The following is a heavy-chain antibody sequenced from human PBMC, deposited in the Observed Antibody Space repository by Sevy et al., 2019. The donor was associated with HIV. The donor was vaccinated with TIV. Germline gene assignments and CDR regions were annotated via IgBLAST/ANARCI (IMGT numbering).Heavy chain of an antibody. V-gene: IGHV3-15*07. CDR2: IKSEGDGGTT. J-gene: IGHJ4*02. CDR3: TARNFDF. CDR1: GLTLSYAW. Sequence: GGSLRLSCAASGLTLSYAWMNWVRQAPGKGLEWVGHIKSEGDGGTTDFATPVKGRFIISREDSKNTLYLQMNSLKTGDTALYYCTARNFDFWGRGTLVTVSS.